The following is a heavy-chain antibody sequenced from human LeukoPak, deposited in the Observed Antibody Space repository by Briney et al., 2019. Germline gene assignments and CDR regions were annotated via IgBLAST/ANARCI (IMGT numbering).Heavy chain of an antibody. CDR3: ARDDYGGNSGADY. J-gene: IGHJ4*02. Sequence: WASVKVSCKASGYTFTGYYMHWVRQAPGQGLEWMGWINPNSGGTNYAQKFRGRVTMTRDTSISTAYMELSRLRSDDTAVYYCARDDYGGNSGADYWGQGTLVTVSS. CDR1: GYTFTGYY. V-gene: IGHV1-2*02. CDR2: INPNSGGT. D-gene: IGHD4-23*01.